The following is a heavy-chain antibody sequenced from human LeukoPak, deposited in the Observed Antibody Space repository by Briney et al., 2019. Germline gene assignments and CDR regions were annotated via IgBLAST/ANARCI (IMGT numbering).Heavy chain of an antibody. V-gene: IGHV4-4*07. CDR2: IYTSGST. D-gene: IGHD2-2*01. CDR3: ARGPIVVVPAAYLPRDYGMDV. Sequence: SETLSLTRTVSGGSISSYYWSWIRQPAGKGLEWIGRIYTSGSTNYNPSLKSRVTISVDTSKNQFSLKLSSVTAADTAVYYCARGPIVVVPAAYLPRDYGMDVWGQGTTVTVSS. CDR1: GGSISSYY. J-gene: IGHJ6*02.